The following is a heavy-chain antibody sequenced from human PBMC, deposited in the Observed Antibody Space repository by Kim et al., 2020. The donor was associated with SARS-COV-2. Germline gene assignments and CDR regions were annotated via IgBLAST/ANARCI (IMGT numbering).Heavy chain of an antibody. Sequence: GGSLRLSCAASGFTFSSYAMSWVRQAPGKGLEWVSAISGSGGSTYYADSVKGRFTISRDNSKNTLYLQMNSLRAEDTAVYYCAKEVAYCGGDCYSGFDYWGQGTLVTVSS. J-gene: IGHJ4*02. CDR1: GFTFSSYA. CDR2: ISGSGGST. V-gene: IGHV3-23*01. D-gene: IGHD2-21*01. CDR3: AKEVAYCGGDCYSGFDY.